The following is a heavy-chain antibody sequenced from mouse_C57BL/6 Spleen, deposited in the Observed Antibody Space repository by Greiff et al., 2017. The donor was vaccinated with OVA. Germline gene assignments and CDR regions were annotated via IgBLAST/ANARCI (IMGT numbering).Heavy chain of an antibody. D-gene: IGHD1-1*01. CDR1: GFTFSDYG. J-gene: IGHJ4*01. CDR2: ISSGSSTI. V-gene: IGHV5-17*01. Sequence: EVKLVESGGGLVKPGGSLKLSCAASGFTFSDYGMHWVRQAPEKGLEWVAYISSGSSTIYYADTVKGRFTISRDNAKNTLFLQMTSLRSEDTAMYYCARTTVVARDAMDYWGQGTSVTVSS. CDR3: ARTTVVARDAMDY.